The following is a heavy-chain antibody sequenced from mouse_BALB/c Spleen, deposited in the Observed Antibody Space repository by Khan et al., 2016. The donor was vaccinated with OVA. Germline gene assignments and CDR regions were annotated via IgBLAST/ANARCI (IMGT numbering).Heavy chain of an antibody. Sequence: LVKTGASVKISCKASGYPFTSYYIHWVKQSHGRSLEWIGFVSCYNGATSYNQRFKGKATITVYTSSRTAYMQFNGLTSDDSAVYYWARDGYYYALDYWGQGTSVTVSS. CDR2: VSCYNGAT. CDR3: ARDGYYYALDY. CDR1: GYPFTSYY. J-gene: IGHJ4*01. D-gene: IGHD2-3*01. V-gene: IGHV1S34*01.